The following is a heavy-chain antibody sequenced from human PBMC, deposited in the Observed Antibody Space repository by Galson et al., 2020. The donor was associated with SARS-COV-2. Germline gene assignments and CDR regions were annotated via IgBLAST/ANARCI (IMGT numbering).Heavy chain of an antibody. Sequence: SLKISCAASGFTFDDYAMHWVRQAPGRGLEWVSGISWNSGSLGYADSVKGRFTISRDNVKNSLYLQMNNLRPEDTAFYYCAKGPRYYFDSWGQGTLVTVSS. V-gene: IGHV3-9*01. CDR3: AKGPRYYFDS. CDR2: ISWNSGSL. J-gene: IGHJ4*02. CDR1: GFTFDDYA.